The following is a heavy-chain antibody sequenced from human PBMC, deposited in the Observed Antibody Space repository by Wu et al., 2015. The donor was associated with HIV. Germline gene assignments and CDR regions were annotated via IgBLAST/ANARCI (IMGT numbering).Heavy chain of an antibody. V-gene: IGHV1-69*05. J-gene: IGHJ6*02. CDR3: ASGSFGELLSRYYYYYGMDS. Sequence: QVQLVQSGAEMKKPGSSVKVSCESSGGTLSGHTXSWLRQVPGKGLEWMGAIIPAFGSTPYAQKFRGRITITTDESTSTAYMELSSLRSEDTAVYYXASGSFGELLSRYYYYYGMDSGAKGPRSPSP. CDR2: IIPAFGST. D-gene: IGHD3-10*01. CDR1: GGTLSGHT.